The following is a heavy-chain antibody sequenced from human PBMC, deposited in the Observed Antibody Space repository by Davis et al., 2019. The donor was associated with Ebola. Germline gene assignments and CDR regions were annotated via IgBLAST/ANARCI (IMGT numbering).Heavy chain of an antibody. CDR2: MDPNSGNT. J-gene: IGHJ6*02. Sequence: ASVKVSCKASGYTFTAYSINWVRQAAGHGLEWLGWMDPNSGNTGYAQKFQGRVTMTRSTSISTAYMELSSLSSDDTAVYYCARGGRMVRGVIYGMDVWGQGTTVTVSS. V-gene: IGHV1-8*02. CDR3: ARGGRMVRGVIYGMDV. CDR1: GYTFTAYS. D-gene: IGHD3-10*01.